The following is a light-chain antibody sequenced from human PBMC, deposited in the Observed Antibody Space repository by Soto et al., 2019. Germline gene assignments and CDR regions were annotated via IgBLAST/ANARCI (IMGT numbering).Light chain of an antibody. CDR1: QSVSTN. Sequence: EIVMTQSPATLSVSPGERATLSCRASQSVSTNLAWYQQKPGQAPRLLILGASTSATGIPVRCSGSGSGRQITLTISSLQSEEFAAYYGPHYNGGPEGTFGQWTKL. J-gene: IGKJ1*01. V-gene: IGKV3D-15*01. CDR2: GAS. CDR3: PHYNGGPEGT.